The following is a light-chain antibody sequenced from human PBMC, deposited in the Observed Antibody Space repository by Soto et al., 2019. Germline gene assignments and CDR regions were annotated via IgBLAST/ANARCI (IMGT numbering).Light chain of an antibody. Sequence: EIVMTQFPATLSVSPGERATLSCRASQSVSSDLAWYHQKPGQAPRLLIYGASTRATGIPARFSGSGSGTEFTLTINSLQSEDFAVYYCQQCNNWPRTFGQGTKVDI. CDR3: QQCNNWPRT. CDR2: GAS. V-gene: IGKV3-15*01. CDR1: QSVSSD. J-gene: IGKJ1*01.